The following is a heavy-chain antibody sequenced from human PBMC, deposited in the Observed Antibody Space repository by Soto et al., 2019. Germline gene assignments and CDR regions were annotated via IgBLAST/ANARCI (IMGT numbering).Heavy chain of an antibody. CDR2: INPASGAT. CDR1: GYSFTGYY. CDR3: ARGDYGTGGYPFPCFDY. V-gene: IGHV1-2*02. J-gene: IGHJ4*02. Sequence: HEHLVQSGAEVKRPGASLKVSCKASGYSFTGYYIHWVRQAPGQGLEWMGWINPASGATNYAQNFQGRVTLTSDTSISTASMDLTSLTSDDSAVYYCARGDYGTGGYPFPCFDYWGQGTLVIVSS. D-gene: IGHD2-8*02.